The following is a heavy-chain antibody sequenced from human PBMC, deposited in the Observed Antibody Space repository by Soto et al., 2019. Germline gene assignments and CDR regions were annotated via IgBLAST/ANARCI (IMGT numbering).Heavy chain of an antibody. CDR1: GGSFSGYY. V-gene: IGHV4-34*01. J-gene: IGHJ4*02. CDR2: INHSGST. CDR3: ARVHLFYYGSGSYYTLDY. D-gene: IGHD3-10*01. Sequence: SETLSLTCAVYGGSFSGYYWSWIRQHPGKGLEWIGEINHSGSTNYNPSLKSRVIISVDTSKNQFSLKLSSVTAADTAVYYCARVHLFYYGSGSYYTLDYWGQGTLVTVSS.